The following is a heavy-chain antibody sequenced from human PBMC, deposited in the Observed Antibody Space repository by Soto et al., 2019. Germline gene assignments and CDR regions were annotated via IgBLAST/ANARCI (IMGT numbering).Heavy chain of an antibody. D-gene: IGHD3-22*01. V-gene: IGHV4-59*01. J-gene: IGHJ3*02. Sequence: SETLSLTCTVSGGSISSYYWSWIRQPPGKGLEWIGYIYYSGSTNYNPSLKSRVTISVDTSKNQFSLKLSSVTAADTAVYYCARAPAGYYYDSSGYYYNVAAFDNWGQGTMVTVSS. CDR2: IYYSGST. CDR3: ARAPAGYYYDSSGYYYNVAAFDN. CDR1: GGSISSYY.